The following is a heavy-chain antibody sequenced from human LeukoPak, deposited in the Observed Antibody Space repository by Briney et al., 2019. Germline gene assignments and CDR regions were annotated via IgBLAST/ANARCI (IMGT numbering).Heavy chain of an antibody. CDR3: ARGRPNKGGYMDV. Sequence: HPGGSLRLSCAASGFIFSSYGMHWVRQAPGKGLEWVAVISFDGSNKNYGDSVKGRFTISRDNSKNTLNLQMNSLRPEDTAVYYCARGRPNKGGYMDVWGKGTTVTVSS. CDR1: GFIFSSYG. V-gene: IGHV3-30*04. D-gene: IGHD1/OR15-1a*01. CDR2: ISFDGSNK. J-gene: IGHJ6*03.